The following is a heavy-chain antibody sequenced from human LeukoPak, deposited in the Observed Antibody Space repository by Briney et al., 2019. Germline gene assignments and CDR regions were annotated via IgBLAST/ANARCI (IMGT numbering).Heavy chain of an antibody. J-gene: IGHJ4*02. Sequence: PGTSLRLSCAASGFTSSIYAMHWVRQAPGKGLEWVAVTTHDGGNTYYADSVKGRFTISRDNSKSTLYLQMSSLRAEDTAVYYCATDKSYFDSRSHQGFDYWGQGTLVTVSS. V-gene: IGHV3-30*15. CDR1: GFTSSIYA. CDR2: TTHDGGNT. D-gene: IGHD3-10*01. CDR3: ATDKSYFDSRSHQGFDY.